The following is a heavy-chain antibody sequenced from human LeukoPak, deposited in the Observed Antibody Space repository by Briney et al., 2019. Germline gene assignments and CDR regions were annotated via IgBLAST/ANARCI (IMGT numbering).Heavy chain of an antibody. Sequence: GGSLRLSCAASGVTFSNYGMSWVRQAPGKGLEWVSGISGSGGTTDYANFVKGRFTISRDNSKNTLYLQMNSLRAEDTAVYYCAKGRYYGSRAYYSLDYFDYWGQGALVTVSS. CDR2: ISGSGGTT. J-gene: IGHJ4*02. CDR3: AKGRYYGSRAYYSLDYFDY. V-gene: IGHV3-23*01. CDR1: GVTFSNYG. D-gene: IGHD3-22*01.